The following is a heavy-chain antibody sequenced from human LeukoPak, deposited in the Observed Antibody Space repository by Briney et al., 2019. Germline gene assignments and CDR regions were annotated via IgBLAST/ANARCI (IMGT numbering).Heavy chain of an antibody. Sequence: SQSPSLTCSVSNASISSYYWSWTRQSPGRGLEWIGYISKSGSTDYNPSLKSRLTISVGTSKNQFSLKLSSVTAADTAVYYCARHWGSCRGGYCYTFDCWGQGTLVTVSS. J-gene: IGHJ4*02. CDR2: ISKSGST. CDR1: NASISSYY. V-gene: IGHV4-59*08. CDR3: ARHWGSCRGGYCYTFDC. D-gene: IGHD2-21*02.